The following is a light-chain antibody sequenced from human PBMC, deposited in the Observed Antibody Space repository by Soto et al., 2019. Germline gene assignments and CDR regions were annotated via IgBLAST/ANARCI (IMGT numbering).Light chain of an antibody. CDR1: SSNIGRNI. J-gene: IGLJ3*02. Sequence: QSVLTQPPSASGTPGQRVTISCSGSSSNIGRNIVNWYQQVPGTAPKLLIYSNNQRPSGVPDRFSGSKSGTSASLAISGLQSEDEADYYCAAWDDSLNGWVFGGGTKLTVL. CDR3: AAWDDSLNGWV. V-gene: IGLV1-44*01. CDR2: SNN.